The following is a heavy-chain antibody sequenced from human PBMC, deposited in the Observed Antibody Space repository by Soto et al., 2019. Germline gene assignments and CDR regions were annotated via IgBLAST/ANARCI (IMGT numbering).Heavy chain of an antibody. Sequence: SETLSLTCTVSGGSISSYYWSWIRQPPGKGLEWIGYIYYSGSTNYNPSLKSRVTISVDTSKNQFSLKLSSVTAADTAVYYCARDYYGLRNYYYYGMDAWGQGTTVTVSS. CDR2: IYYSGST. V-gene: IGHV4-59*01. CDR1: GGSISSYY. J-gene: IGHJ6*02. CDR3: ARDYYGLRNYYYYGMDA. D-gene: IGHD3-10*01.